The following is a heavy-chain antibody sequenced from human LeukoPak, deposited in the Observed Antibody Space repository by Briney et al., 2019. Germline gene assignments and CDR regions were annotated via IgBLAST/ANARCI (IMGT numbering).Heavy chain of an antibody. Sequence: PSETLSLTCTVSGYSISSGYYWGWIRQPPGKGLEWIESIYHSGTTYYNPSLKSRVTISVDTSKNQFSLNLSSVTAADTAVYYCAKLYGDYYHTFDYWGQGTLVTVSS. J-gene: IGHJ4*02. D-gene: IGHD4-17*01. V-gene: IGHV4-38-2*02. CDR2: IYHSGTT. CDR1: GYSISSGYY. CDR3: AKLYGDYYHTFDY.